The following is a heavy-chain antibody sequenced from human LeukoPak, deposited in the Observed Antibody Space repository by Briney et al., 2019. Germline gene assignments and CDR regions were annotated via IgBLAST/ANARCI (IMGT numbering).Heavy chain of an antibody. CDR2: IIPIFGTA. CDR1: GGTFSSYA. Sequence: SVKVSCKASGGTFSSYAISWVRQAPGQGLEWMGGIIPIFGTANYAQKFQGRVTITADESTSTAYMELSSLRSEDTAVYYCARSYDSSGPDAFDIWGQGTMVTVSS. CDR3: ARSYDSSGPDAFDI. D-gene: IGHD3-22*01. J-gene: IGHJ3*02. V-gene: IGHV1-69*13.